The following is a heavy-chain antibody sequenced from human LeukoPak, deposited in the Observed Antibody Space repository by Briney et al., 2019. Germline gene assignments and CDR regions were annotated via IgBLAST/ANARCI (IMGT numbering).Heavy chain of an antibody. CDR3: ARVGQSGSYRPHYMDV. V-gene: IGHV4-59*01. CDR2: IYYSGST. D-gene: IGHD1-26*01. CDR1: GGSISSYY. Sequence: SETLSLTCTVSGGSISSYYWSWIRQPPGKGLEWIGYIYYSGSTNYNPSLKSRATISVDTSKNQFSLKLSSVTAADTAVYYCARVGQSGSYRPHYMDVWGKGTTVTISS. J-gene: IGHJ6*03.